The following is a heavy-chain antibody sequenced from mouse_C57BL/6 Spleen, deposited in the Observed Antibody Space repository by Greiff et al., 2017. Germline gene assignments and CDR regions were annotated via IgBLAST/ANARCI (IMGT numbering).Heavy chain of an antibody. CDR1: GYTFTSYW. V-gene: IGHV1-64*01. CDR3: ARGIITTVVSYAMDY. CDR2: IHPNSGST. Sequence: VQLQQPGAELVKPGASVKLSCKASGYTFTSYWMHWVKQRPGQGLEWIGMIHPNSGSTNYNEKFKSKATLTVDKSSSTAYMQLSSLTSEDSAVYYCARGIITTVVSYAMDYWGQGTSVTVSS. D-gene: IGHD1-1*01. J-gene: IGHJ4*01.